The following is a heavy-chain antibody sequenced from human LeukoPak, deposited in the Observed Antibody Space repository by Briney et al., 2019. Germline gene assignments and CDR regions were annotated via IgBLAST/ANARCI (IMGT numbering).Heavy chain of an antibody. CDR1: GFTFSNYA. Sequence: GRSLRLSCAASGFTFSNYAMHWVRQAPGKGLEWVAVISYDGSTEYYADSVKGRVTVPRNNSKNTLYLQMNSLRVEDTAVFYCARAGFNYDSSGYYYALHYFDYWGQGTLVTVSS. D-gene: IGHD3-22*01. J-gene: IGHJ4*02. CDR2: ISYDGSTE. V-gene: IGHV3-30-3*01. CDR3: ARAGFNYDSSGYYYALHYFDY.